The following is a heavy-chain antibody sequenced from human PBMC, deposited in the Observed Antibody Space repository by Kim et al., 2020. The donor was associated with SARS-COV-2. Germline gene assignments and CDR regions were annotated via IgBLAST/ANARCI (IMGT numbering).Heavy chain of an antibody. D-gene: IGHD6-13*01. CDR1: GFPFSSYA. J-gene: IGHJ4*02. CDR2: IATRTTNT. V-gene: IGHV3-23*01. Sequence: GGSLRLSCAASGFPFSSYAMTWVRRAPGKGLEWVSTIATRTTNTFYSDSVKGRFTISRDNSKSTLYLQMNSLRAEDTALYYCAKSASASGWYPDFWGQGSLVTVSS. CDR3: AKSASASGWYPDF.